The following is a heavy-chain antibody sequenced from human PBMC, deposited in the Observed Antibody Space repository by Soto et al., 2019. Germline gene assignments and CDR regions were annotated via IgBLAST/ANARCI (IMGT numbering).Heavy chain of an antibody. D-gene: IGHD3-3*01. V-gene: IGHV3-48*02. CDR3: ARETRHGVLIAGLES. J-gene: IGHJ4*02. CDR2: ITDGLTK. Sequence: GGSLRLSCAASGSSFRNYNMNWVRQAPGKGLGGVAHITDGLTKHYADFVQGRFIISRDNAKKSLSLELTDLRDDDTAVYYCARETRHGVLIAGLESWGQGALVTASP. CDR1: GSSFRNYN.